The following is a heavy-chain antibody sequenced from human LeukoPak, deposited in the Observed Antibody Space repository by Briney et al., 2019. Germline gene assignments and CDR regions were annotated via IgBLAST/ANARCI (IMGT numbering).Heavy chain of an antibody. CDR2: MNPNSGGT. V-gene: IGHV1-2*02. J-gene: IGHJ5*02. CDR1: GYNFTGYF. D-gene: IGHD3-10*01. Sequence: ASVKVSCKASGYNFTGYFMHWVRQAPGQGLEWMGWMNPNSGGTKYAQKFQGRVTMTRNTSISTAYMELSSLRSEDTAVYYCAIFLWFGELADRWGQGTLVTVSS. CDR3: AIFLWFGELADR.